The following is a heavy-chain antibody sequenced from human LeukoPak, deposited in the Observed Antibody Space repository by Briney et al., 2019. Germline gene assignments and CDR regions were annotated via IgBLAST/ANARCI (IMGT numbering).Heavy chain of an antibody. Sequence: ASVKVSCKASGYTFTSYDINWVRQATGQGLEWMGWMNPNSGNTGYAQKFQGRVTITRNTSISTAYMELSSLRSEDTAVYYCARVLRRRGYYFDYWGQGTLVTVSS. J-gene: IGHJ4*02. CDR1: GYTFTSYD. V-gene: IGHV1-8*03. D-gene: IGHD4-17*01. CDR2: MNPNSGNT. CDR3: ARVLRRRGYYFDY.